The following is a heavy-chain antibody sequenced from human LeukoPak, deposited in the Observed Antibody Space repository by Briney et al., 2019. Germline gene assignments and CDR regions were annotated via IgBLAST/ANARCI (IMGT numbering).Heavy chain of an antibody. CDR1: GFTFSSYS. Sequence: PGGSLRLSCAASGFTFSSYSMNWVRQAPGKGLEWVSYISSSSSTIYYADSVKGRFTISRDNAKNSLYLQMNSLRAEDTAAYYCARAALNYYGSGSYYIGYWGQGTLVTVSS. J-gene: IGHJ4*02. D-gene: IGHD3-10*01. CDR3: ARAALNYYGSGSYYIGY. CDR2: ISSSSSTI. V-gene: IGHV3-48*01.